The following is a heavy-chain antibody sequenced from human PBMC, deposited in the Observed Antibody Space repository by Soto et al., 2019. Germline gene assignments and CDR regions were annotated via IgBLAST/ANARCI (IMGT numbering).Heavy chain of an antibody. D-gene: IGHD4-17*01. J-gene: IGHJ4*02. CDR1: GGTFSSYA. CDR3: ASPSTATTKYYFDY. CDR2: IIPIFGTA. Sequence: GASVKVSCKASGGTFSSYAISWVRQAPGQGLEWMGGIIPIFGTANYAQKFQGRVTITADESTSTAYMELSSLRSEDTAVYYCASPSTATTKYYFDYWGQGTLVTVSS. V-gene: IGHV1-69*13.